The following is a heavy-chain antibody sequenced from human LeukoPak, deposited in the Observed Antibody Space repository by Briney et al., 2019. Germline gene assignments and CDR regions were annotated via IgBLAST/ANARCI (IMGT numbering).Heavy chain of an antibody. CDR1: GYTFTSYG. V-gene: IGHV1-18*01. J-gene: IGHJ6*02. CDR3: AREGQYVGYYYGMDV. D-gene: IGHD2-2*01. CDR2: ISAYNGNT. Sequence: ASVKVSCKASGYTFTSYGISWVRQAPGQGLEWMGWISAYNGNTNYAQKLQGRVTMTTDTSMSTAYMELRSLRSDDTAVYYCAREGQYVGYYYGMDVWGQGTTVTVSS.